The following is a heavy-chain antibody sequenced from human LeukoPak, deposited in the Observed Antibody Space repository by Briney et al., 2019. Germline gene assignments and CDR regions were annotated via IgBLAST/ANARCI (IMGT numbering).Heavy chain of an antibody. CDR1: GDSVSSNSAA. J-gene: IGHJ5*02. V-gene: IGHV6-1*01. Sequence: SQTLSLTCAISGDSVSSNSAAWNWIGQSPSRGLEWLGRTYYRPKWYNDYAVSVKSRRTINPDTSKNQFSLQLNSVTPEDTAVYYCARDRPPPYYDFWSGSQNWFDPWGQGTLVTVSS. D-gene: IGHD3-3*01. CDR2: TYYRPKWYN. CDR3: ARDRPPPYYDFWSGSQNWFDP.